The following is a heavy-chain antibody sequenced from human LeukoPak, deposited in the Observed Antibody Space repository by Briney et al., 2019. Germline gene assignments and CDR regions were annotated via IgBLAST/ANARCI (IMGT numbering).Heavy chain of an antibody. CDR2: ISGSGGST. CDR3: AKVYEDIVVVVAAEEYAFDI. D-gene: IGHD2-15*01. CDR1: GFTFSSYA. V-gene: IGHV3-23*01. Sequence: PGGSLRLSCAASGFTFSSYAMSWVRQAPGKGLEWVSAISGSGGSTYYADSVKGRFTISRDNSKNTLYLQMNSLRAEDTAVYYCAKVYEDIVVVVAAEEYAFDIWGQGTMVTVSS. J-gene: IGHJ3*02.